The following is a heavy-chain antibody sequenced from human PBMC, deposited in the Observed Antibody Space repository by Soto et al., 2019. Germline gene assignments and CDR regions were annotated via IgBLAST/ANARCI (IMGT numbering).Heavy chain of an antibody. CDR3: ARDNRKELWVERLNAMDV. D-gene: IGHD3-10*01. CDR2: ISGYNGQT. Sequence: QVQLVQSGPEVKKPGASVKVSCKASAYTFTTYGISWVRQAPGQGLEWMGWISGYNGQTNYPQKFRGRVTLTTDTSTSTAYMELRSLRSDDTAMYYCARDNRKELWVERLNAMDVWGQGTTVTVSS. CDR1: AYTFTTYG. J-gene: IGHJ6*02. V-gene: IGHV1-18*04.